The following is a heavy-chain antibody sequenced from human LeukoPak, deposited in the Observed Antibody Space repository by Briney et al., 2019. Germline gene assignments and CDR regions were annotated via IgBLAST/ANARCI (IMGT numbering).Heavy chain of an antibody. CDR2: SSYDGSSSL. Sequence: GGSLRLSCAASGFTFSSYTLHWVRQTPGGGLEWLTFSSYDGSSSLHYADSVKGRFTVSRDNAKSTLYLQMSSLRPDDTAVYYCAGAYAPMLDTHWLQHWGQGTLVTVSS. J-gene: IGHJ4*02. V-gene: IGHV3-30-3*02. CDR3: AGAYAPMLDTHWLQH. CDR1: GFTFSSYT. D-gene: IGHD3-16*01.